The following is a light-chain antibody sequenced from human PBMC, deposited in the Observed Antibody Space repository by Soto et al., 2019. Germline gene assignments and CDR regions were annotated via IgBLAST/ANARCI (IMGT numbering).Light chain of an antibody. J-gene: IGLJ2*01. CDR2: RNN. CDR1: SSNIGSNY. CDR3: AAWEDSLSGPGV. V-gene: IGLV1-47*01. Sequence: QSVLTQPPSASGTPGQRVTISCSGSSSNIGSNYVYWYQQLPGTAPKLLIYRNNQRPSGVPDRFSGSKSGTSASLAISGLRSEDEADYYCAAWEDSLSGPGVFGGWTKLTVL.